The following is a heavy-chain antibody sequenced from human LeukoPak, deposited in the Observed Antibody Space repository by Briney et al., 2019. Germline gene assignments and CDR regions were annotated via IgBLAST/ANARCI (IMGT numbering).Heavy chain of an antibody. CDR1: GGSISSGSYY. D-gene: IGHD6-13*01. CDR2: IYTSGST. J-gene: IGHJ4*02. V-gene: IGHV4-61*02. Sequence: SETLSLTCTVSGGSISSGSYYWSWIRQPAGKGLEWIGRIYTSGSTNYNPSLKSRVTMSVDTSKNQFSLKLSSVTAADTAVYYCARGFSIAAAVDYWGQGTLVTVSS. CDR3: ARGFSIAAAVDY.